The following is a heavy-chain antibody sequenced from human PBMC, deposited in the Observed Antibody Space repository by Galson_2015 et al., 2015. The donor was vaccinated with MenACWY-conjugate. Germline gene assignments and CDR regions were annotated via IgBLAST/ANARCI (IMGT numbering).Heavy chain of an antibody. CDR1: GITFSSYG. CDR3: AKDDNWNYGGWFDQ. CDR2: IRYDGSYK. Sequence: SLRLSCAVSGITFSSYGVHWVRQAPGKGLEWVAVIRYDGSYKYYADSVKGRFTVSRDSSDNTLFLQMDSLRGEDTAVYYCAKDDNWNYGGWFDQWGQGTLVTVSS. V-gene: IGHV3-30*02. D-gene: IGHD1-7*01. J-gene: IGHJ5*02.